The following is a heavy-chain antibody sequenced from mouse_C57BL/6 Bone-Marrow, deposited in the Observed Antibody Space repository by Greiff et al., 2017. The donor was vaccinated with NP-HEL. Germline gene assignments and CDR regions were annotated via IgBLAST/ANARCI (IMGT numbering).Heavy chain of an antibody. V-gene: IGHV14-3*01. CDR2: IDPANGNT. D-gene: IGHD4-1*01. CDR3: ARSGSNCLSWFAY. CDR1: GFTFTNTY. J-gene: IGHJ3*01. Sequence: VQLQQSVAELVRPGASVKLSCTASGFTFTNTYMHWVKQRPEQGLEWIGRIDPANGNTKYAPKFQGKATITADTSSNTAYLQLSSLTSEDPAISSCARSGSNCLSWFAYWGQGTLVTVSA.